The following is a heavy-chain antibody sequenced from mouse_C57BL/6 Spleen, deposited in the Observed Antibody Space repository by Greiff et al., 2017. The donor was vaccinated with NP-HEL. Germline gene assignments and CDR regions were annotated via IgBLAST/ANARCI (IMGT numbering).Heavy chain of an antibody. D-gene: IGHD2-5*01. J-gene: IGHJ4*01. CDR2: IYPGSGNT. CDR3: ARDYSNYVLYAMDY. V-gene: IGHV1-76*01. CDR1: GYTFTDYY. Sequence: VQLQQSGAELVRPGASVKLSCKASGYTFTDYYINWVKQRPGQGLEWIARIYPGSGNTYYNEKFKGKATLTAEKSSSTAYMQLSSLTSEDSAVYFCARDYSNYVLYAMDYWGQGTSVTVSS.